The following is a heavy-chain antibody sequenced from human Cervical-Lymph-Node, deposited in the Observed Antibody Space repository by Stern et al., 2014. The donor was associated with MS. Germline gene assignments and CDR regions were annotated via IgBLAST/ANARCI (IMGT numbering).Heavy chain of an antibody. J-gene: IGHJ2*01. CDR3: ARERQQYCNSEGCSYWYFDL. D-gene: IGHD2/OR15-2a*01. Sequence: QVQLQESGPGLVKPSGTLSLTCAVSGGSVSSTNWWSWVRQSLGKGLEWIGNIYHSGASNYRPSLRSRVSISLDNSKNHLSLHLTSVTAADTAVYYCARERQQYCNSEGCSYWYFDLWGRGTLVTVSS. CDR2: IYHSGAS. V-gene: IGHV4-4*02. CDR1: GGSVSSTNW.